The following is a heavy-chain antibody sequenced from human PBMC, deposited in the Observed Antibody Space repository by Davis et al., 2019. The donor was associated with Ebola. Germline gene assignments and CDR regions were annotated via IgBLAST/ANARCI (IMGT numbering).Heavy chain of an antibody. CDR3: ARGGRKWELRRGFDY. CDR1: GGFFSGQY. J-gene: IGHJ4*02. D-gene: IGHD1-26*01. V-gene: IGHV4-34*01. Sequence: PSETLSLTCGVYGGFFSGQYWTWIRQSPGKGLEWIGEISHSGRTNYNPSLKSRVAITLDTSQNQVFLDLTSVTAADTAVYYCARGGRKWELRRGFDYWGQGTLVTVSS. CDR2: ISHSGRT.